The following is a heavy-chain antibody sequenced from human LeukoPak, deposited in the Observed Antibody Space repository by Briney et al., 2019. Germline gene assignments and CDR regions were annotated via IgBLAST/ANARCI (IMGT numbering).Heavy chain of an antibody. CDR3: ARSYAITMVRGVTSLSYDY. CDR1: GYTFTCYY. J-gene: IGHJ4*02. D-gene: IGHD3-10*01. CDR2: INPNSGGT. V-gene: IGHV1-2*02. Sequence: ASVKVSCKASGYTFTCYYMHGVRQAPGQGLDWMGWINPNSGGTNYAQKFQGRVTMTRDTSISTAYMELSRLRSDDTAVYYCARSYAITMVRGVTSLSYDYWGQGTLVTVSS.